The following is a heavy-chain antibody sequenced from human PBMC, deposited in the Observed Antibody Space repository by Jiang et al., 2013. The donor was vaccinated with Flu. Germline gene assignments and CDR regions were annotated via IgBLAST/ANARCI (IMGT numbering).Heavy chain of an antibody. Sequence: GAEVKKPGASVKVSCKASNYTFTSYGISWVRQAPGQGLEWMGWVSGYNGDTNYAQKFQGRVTVTTDTSTSTVYMEMRSLRSDDTAVYYCARDRSLGYGRSPDFDYWGQGTLVTVSS. J-gene: IGHJ4*02. V-gene: IGHV1-18*01. CDR1: NYTFTSYG. CDR3: ARDRSLGYGRSPDFDY. CDR2: VSGYNGDT. D-gene: IGHD5-18*01.